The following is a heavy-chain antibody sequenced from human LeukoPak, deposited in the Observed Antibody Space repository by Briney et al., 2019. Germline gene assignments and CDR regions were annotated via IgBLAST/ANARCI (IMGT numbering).Heavy chain of an antibody. CDR2: IKSKTDRGTT. D-gene: IGHD4-11*01. V-gene: IGHV3-15*01. CDR3: TTDGTVTY. J-gene: IGHJ4*02. CDR1: GFTFSNAW. Sequence: GGSLRLSCAASGFTFSNAWMSWVRQAPGRGLEWVGRIKSKTDRGTTDYAAPVRGRFTISRDDSKNTLYLQMNSLKTEDTAVYYCTTDGTVTYWGQGTLVTVSS.